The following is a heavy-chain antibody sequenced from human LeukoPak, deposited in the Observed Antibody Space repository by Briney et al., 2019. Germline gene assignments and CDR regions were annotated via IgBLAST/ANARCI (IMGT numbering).Heavy chain of an antibody. D-gene: IGHD1-26*01. CDR2: FDPEDGET. J-gene: IGHJ4*02. CDR3: ATRVGSYYFDY. CDR1: GYTLTELS. Sequence: GASVKVSCKVSGYTLTELSMHWVRQAPGKGLEWMGGFDPEDGETIYAQKFQGRVTTTEDTSTDTAYMELSSLRSEDTAVYYCATRVGSYYFDYWGQGTLVTVSS. V-gene: IGHV1-24*01.